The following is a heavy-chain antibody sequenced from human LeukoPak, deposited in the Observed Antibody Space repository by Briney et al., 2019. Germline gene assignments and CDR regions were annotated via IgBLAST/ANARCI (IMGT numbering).Heavy chain of an antibody. CDR3: ARAPYSSGWYGIDY. J-gene: IGHJ4*02. V-gene: IGHV1-2*02. CDR2: INPNSGGT. D-gene: IGHD6-19*01. Sequence: GASVKVSCKASGYTFTGYYMHWVRQAPGQGLEWMGWINPNSGGTNYAQKFQGRVTMTRDTSISTAYMELSRLRSDDTAVYYCARAPYSSGWYGIDYWGQGTLVTVSS. CDR1: GYTFTGYY.